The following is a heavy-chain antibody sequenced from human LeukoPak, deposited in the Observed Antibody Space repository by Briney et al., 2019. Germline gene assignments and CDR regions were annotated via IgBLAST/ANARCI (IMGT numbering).Heavy chain of an antibody. Sequence: SETLSLTCTDSGGSISSYYWSWIRQPPGKGLEWIGYIYYSGSTDYNPSLKSRVTISVDTSKSQFSLKLSSVTAADTAVYYCARGPRPYSSGWYSYWGQGTLVTVSS. V-gene: IGHV4-59*12. D-gene: IGHD6-19*01. CDR2: IYYSGST. CDR1: GGSISSYY. J-gene: IGHJ4*02. CDR3: ARGPRPYSSGWYSY.